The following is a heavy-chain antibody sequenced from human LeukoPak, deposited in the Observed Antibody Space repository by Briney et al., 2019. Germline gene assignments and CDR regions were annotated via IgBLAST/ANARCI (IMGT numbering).Heavy chain of an antibody. Sequence: PSETLSLTCAVSGYSISSGYYWGWIRQPPGKGLEWIGSIYHSGSTYYNPSLKSRVTISVDTSKNQFSLKLSSVTAADTAVYYCATLGKWELRFDYWGQGTLVTVSS. CDR2: IYHSGST. CDR1: GYSISSGYY. D-gene: IGHD1-26*01. CDR3: ATLGKWELRFDY. J-gene: IGHJ4*02. V-gene: IGHV4-38-2*01.